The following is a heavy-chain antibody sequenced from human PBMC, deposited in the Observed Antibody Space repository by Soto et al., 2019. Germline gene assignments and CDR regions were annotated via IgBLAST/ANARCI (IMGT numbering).Heavy chain of an antibody. J-gene: IGHJ4*02. CDR1: RYTFTGYY. CDR3: ARGDYLFSSGYDY. CDR2: INPNSGGT. Sequence: SVKVSFKASRYTFTGYYMHWVRQAPGQGLEWMGWINPNSGGTNYAQKFQGRVTMTRDTSISTAYMELSRLRSDDTAVYYCARGDYLFSSGYDYWGQGTLVTVSS. D-gene: IGHD6-19*01. V-gene: IGHV1-2*02.